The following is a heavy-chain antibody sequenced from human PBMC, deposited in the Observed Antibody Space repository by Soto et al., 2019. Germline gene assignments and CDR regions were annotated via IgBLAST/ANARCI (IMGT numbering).Heavy chain of an antibody. J-gene: IGHJ6*02. V-gene: IGHV1-46*01. Sequence: ASVKVSCKASGYTFTSYYMHWVRQAPGQGLEWMGIINPSGGSTSYAQKFQGRVTMTRDTSTSTVYMELSSLRSEDTAVYYCASSALEAVAEYENYYGMDVWGQGTTVTAP. CDR1: GYTFTSYY. CDR2: INPSGGST. D-gene: IGHD6-19*01. CDR3: ASSALEAVAEYENYYGMDV.